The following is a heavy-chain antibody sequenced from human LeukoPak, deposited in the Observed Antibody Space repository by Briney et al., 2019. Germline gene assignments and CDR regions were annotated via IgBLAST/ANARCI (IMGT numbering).Heavy chain of an antibody. V-gene: IGHV5-51*01. J-gene: IGHJ4*02. CDR1: GYRFTNYW. CDR3: ATRKYYDSSSYYLDY. Sequence: GESLKISFKDSGYRFTNYWIGWVRPMPGKGMEWMGSIYPGDPDTRYSPSFQGQVTISADKSISTAYLQWSSLKASDTAMYYCATRKYYDSSSYYLDYWGQGTLVTVSS. CDR2: IYPGDPDT. D-gene: IGHD3-22*01.